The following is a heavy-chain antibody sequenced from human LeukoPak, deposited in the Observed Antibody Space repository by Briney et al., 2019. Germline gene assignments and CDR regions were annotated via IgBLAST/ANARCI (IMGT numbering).Heavy chain of an antibody. D-gene: IGHD2-2*01. Sequence: PSETLFLTCTVSGGSISSYYWSWIRQPPGKGLEWIGYIYYSGSTNYNPSLKSRVTISVDTSKNQFSLKLSSVTAADTAVYYCARLAGEDIVVVPAATMGRYYYYGMDVWGQGTTVTVSS. V-gene: IGHV4-59*08. CDR1: GGSISSYY. J-gene: IGHJ6*02. CDR3: ARLAGEDIVVVPAATMGRYYYYGMDV. CDR2: IYYSGST.